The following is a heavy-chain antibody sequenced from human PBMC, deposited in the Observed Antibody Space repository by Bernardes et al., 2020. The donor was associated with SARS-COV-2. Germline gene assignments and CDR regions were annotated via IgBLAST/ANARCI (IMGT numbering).Heavy chain of an antibody. CDR1: GFSLSTSGMC. D-gene: IGHD2-21*02. CDR2: IDWEGDK. V-gene: IGHV2-70*17. Sequence: SGPTLVKPTQTLTLTCTFSGFSLSTSGMCVSWIRQPPGKALEWLARIDWEGDKFYSKSLKSRLTLSKDTSKDQVVLTLTNMDPVDTATYYCVREIYGGDSNFDYWGQGTLVTVSS. J-gene: IGHJ4*02. CDR3: VREIYGGDSNFDY.